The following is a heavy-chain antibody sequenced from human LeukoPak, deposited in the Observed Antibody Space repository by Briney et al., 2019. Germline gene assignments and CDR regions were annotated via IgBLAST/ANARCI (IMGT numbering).Heavy chain of an antibody. D-gene: IGHD1-26*01. J-gene: IGHJ4*02. Sequence: GGPLRLSCAASGFTFSSYAMPWVRQAQGKGLEWLAVISYDGSNKYYADSVKGRFTISRDNSKNTLYLQMNSLRAEDTAVYYCARDGVGATVLDYWGQGTLVTVSS. V-gene: IGHV3-30*04. CDR3: ARDGVGATVLDY. CDR2: ISYDGSNK. CDR1: GFTFSSYA.